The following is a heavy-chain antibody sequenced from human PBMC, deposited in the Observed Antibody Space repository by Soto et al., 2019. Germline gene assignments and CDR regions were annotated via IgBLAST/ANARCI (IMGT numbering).Heavy chain of an antibody. D-gene: IGHD1-26*01. CDR2: ISSSSSTI. Sequence: PGGTLRLSCAASGFTFSSYSMNWVRQAPKKRQEWVSYISSSSSTIYYADSVKGRFTISRDNAKNSLYLQMNSLRAEDTAVYYCARSRDSDSIDYYYYMDVWGKGTTVTVSS. CDR3: ARSRDSDSIDYYYYMDV. V-gene: IGHV3-48*01. J-gene: IGHJ6*03. CDR1: GFTFSSYS.